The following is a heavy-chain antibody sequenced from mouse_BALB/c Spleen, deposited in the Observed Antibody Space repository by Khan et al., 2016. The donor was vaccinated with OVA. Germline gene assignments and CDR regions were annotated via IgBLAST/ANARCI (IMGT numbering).Heavy chain of an antibody. CDR3: ARTARIKY. V-gene: IGHV3-1*02. J-gene: IGHJ2*01. D-gene: IGHD1-2*01. CDR1: GYSITSGYG. CDR2: IRYSGST. Sequence: EVQLQESGPGLVKPSQSLSLTCTVTGYSITSGYGWNWIRQFPGNKLEWMGYIRYSGSTNYNPSLKSRISITLDTSKNQFFLQLNSVTTEDTATYYCARTARIKYWGQGTTLTVSS.